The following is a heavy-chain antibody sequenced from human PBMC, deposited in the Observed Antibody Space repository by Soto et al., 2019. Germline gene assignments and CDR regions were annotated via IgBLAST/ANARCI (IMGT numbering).Heavy chain of an antibody. CDR2: MNANSGSA. Sequence: EASVKVSCKASGYTFTNYDINWVRQATGQGLEWMGWMNANSGSAGYAQNFQGRVTLTRDTSMSTAYMELSGLRSEDTAMYYCARGGPAAGFYYWGQGTLVTVSS. V-gene: IGHV1-8*01. D-gene: IGHD6-13*01. CDR3: ARGGPAAGFYY. CDR1: GYTFTNYD. J-gene: IGHJ4*02.